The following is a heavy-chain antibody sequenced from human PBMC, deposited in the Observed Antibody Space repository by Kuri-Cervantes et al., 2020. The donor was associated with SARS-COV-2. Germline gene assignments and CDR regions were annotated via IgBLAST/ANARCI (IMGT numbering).Heavy chain of an antibody. J-gene: IGHJ4*02. CDR2: INHSGST. D-gene: IGHD1-26*01. CDR3: ARVYSGFDY. V-gene: IGHV4-34*01. CDR1: GGSFSGYY. Sequence: SQTLSLTCAVYGGSFSGYYWSWIRQPPGKGLEWIGEINHSGSTNYNPSLKSRVTISVDTSKNQFSLKLSSVTAAGTAVYYCARVYSGFDYWGQGTLVTVSS.